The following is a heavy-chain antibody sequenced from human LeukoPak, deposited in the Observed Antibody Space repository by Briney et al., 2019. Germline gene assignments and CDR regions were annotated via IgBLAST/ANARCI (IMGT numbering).Heavy chain of an antibody. CDR3: ARDKSRSRITMIPGVY. CDR1: GYTFTGYY. Sequence: ASVKVSCKASGYTFTGYYMNWVRQAPGQGLEWMGWINPNSGGTNYAQKFQGRVTMTRDTSISTAYMELSRLRSDDTAVYYCARDKSRSRITMIPGVYWGQGTLVTVSS. J-gene: IGHJ4*02. V-gene: IGHV1-2*02. CDR2: INPNSGGT. D-gene: IGHD3-22*01.